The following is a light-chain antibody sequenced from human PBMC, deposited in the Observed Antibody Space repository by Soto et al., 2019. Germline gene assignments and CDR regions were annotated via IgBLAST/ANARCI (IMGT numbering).Light chain of an antibody. CDR1: SSDVGAYKY. V-gene: IGLV2-8*01. CDR3: TSYAGSNIWV. J-gene: IGLJ3*02. Sequence: QSALTQPPSASGSPGQSVTISCIGTSSDVGAYKYVSWYQQYPGKAPKLMIYEVSKRPSGVPDRFSGSKSGNTASLTVSGLQAEDEADYYCTSYAGSNIWVFGGGTKVTVL. CDR2: EVS.